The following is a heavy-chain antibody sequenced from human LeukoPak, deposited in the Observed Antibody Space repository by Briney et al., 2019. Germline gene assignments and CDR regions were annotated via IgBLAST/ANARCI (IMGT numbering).Heavy chain of an antibody. CDR3: ARAGEFYFDY. CDR1: GFAFSSYW. J-gene: IGHJ4*02. V-gene: IGHV3-7*01. Sequence: GGSLRLSCAASGFAFSSYWMSWVRQAPGKGLEWVANIKQDGSEKYYVDSVKGRFTISRDNARNSLYLQMNSLRAEDTAVCYCARAGEFYFDYWGQETLVTVSS. CDR2: IKQDGSEK. D-gene: IGHD3-10*01.